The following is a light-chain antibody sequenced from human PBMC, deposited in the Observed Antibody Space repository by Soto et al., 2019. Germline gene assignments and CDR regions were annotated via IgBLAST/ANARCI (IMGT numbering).Light chain of an antibody. J-gene: IGLJ3*02. CDR2: EVS. Sequence: QSALTQPASVSGSPGQSITISCTGSSSDIGRYNYVSWYQQLPGKAPKLMIYEVSNRPSGVSNRFSGSKSGNTASLSISGLQTEDEADYYCGSYTSATPWVFGGGTQLTVL. V-gene: IGLV2-14*03. CDR1: SSDIGRYNY. CDR3: GSYTSATPWV.